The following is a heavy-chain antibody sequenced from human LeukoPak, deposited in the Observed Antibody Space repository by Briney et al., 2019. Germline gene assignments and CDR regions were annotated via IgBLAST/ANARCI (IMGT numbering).Heavy chain of an antibody. V-gene: IGHV4-59*01. D-gene: IGHD1-14*01. CDR3: ARDAIT. Sequence: SETLSLTCAVYGGSFSGYYWSWIRQPPGKGLEWIGYIYYSGSTNYNPSLKSRVTISVDTSKNQFSLKLSSVTAADTAVYYCARDAITWGQGTMVTVSS. J-gene: IGHJ3*01. CDR1: GGSFSGYY. CDR2: IYYSGST.